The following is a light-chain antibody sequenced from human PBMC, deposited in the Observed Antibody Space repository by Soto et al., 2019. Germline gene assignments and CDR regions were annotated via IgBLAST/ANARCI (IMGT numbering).Light chain of an antibody. J-gene: IGKJ1*01. V-gene: IGKV1-5*03. CDR2: KAS. CDR3: QQYGSSSPWT. CDR1: QSVGSW. Sequence: DIQMTQSPSTLSASVGDRVTITCRASQSVGSWLAWYQQKPGKAPKLLIYKASSLESGVPSRFSGSGSGTEFSLTISSLQPDDVASYHCQQYGSSSPWTVGQGTKVEIK.